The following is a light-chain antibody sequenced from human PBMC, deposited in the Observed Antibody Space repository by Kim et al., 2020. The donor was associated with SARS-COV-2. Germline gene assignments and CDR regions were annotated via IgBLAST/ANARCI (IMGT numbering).Light chain of an antibody. V-gene: IGLV1-51*01. CDR2: DNN. J-gene: IGLJ1*01. CDR3: GTWDSSLSAYV. Sequence: GPKVTIPCSGSSSNIGNNYVSWYQQLPGTAPKLLIYDNNKRPSGIPDRFSGSKSGTSATLGITGLQTGDEADYYCGTWDSSLSAYVFGTGTKVTVL. CDR1: SSNIGNNY.